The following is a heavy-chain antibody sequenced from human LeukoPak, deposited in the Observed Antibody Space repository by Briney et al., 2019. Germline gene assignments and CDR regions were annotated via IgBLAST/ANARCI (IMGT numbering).Heavy chain of an antibody. Sequence: ASVKVSCKASGYTFTCYYMHWVRQAPGQGLEWMGWINPNSGGTNYAQKFQGRVTMTRDTSISTAYMELSRLRSDDTAVYYCARVRFSSSWTNYFDYWGQGTLVTVSA. CDR3: ARVRFSSSWTNYFDY. CDR2: INPNSGGT. D-gene: IGHD6-13*01. V-gene: IGHV1-2*02. J-gene: IGHJ4*02. CDR1: GYTFTCYY.